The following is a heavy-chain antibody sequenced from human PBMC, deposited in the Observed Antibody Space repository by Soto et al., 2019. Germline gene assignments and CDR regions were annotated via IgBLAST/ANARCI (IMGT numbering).Heavy chain of an antibody. J-gene: IGHJ5*02. CDR2: MYYSGNT. D-gene: IGHD6-13*01. Sequence: SETLSLTCSVSGGSISYYYWSWIRQSPGKGLEWIGYMYYSGNTNYNPSLKSRVTISVDTSKNQFSLKLSSVTAADTAVYYCARGESSSPNWFDTWGQGTLVTVSS. CDR1: GGSISYYY. CDR3: ARGESSSPNWFDT. V-gene: IGHV4-59*01.